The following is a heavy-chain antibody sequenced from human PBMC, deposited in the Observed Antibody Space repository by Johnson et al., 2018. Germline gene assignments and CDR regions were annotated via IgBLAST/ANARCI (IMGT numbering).Heavy chain of an antibody. CDR2: VYYSGSA. CDR1: GGFITNYY. J-gene: IGHJ6*02. V-gene: IGHV4-59*01. D-gene: IGHD2-15*01. CDR3: ASEDMASPYYYYYGMDV. Sequence: QVQLQESGPGLVKPSETLSLTCTVSGGFITNYYWSWIRQPPGKGLERIGYVYYSGSATYHPSLESRVPIPVALSKNQFSLKLTSVAAADTAVYFRASEDMASPYYYYYGMDVWGQGTTVTVSS.